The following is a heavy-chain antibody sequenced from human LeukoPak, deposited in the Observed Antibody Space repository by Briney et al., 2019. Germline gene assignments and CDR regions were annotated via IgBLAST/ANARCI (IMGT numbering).Heavy chain of an antibody. V-gene: IGHV3-48*03. D-gene: IGHD6-19*01. Sequence: GGSLRLSCAASGFTFSSYEMNWVRQAPGKGLEWVSYISSSGSTIYYADSVKGRFTISRDNAKNSLYLQMNSLRAEDTAVYYCARAYSSGWYGPWFDPWGQGTLVTVSS. CDR2: ISSSGSTI. CDR1: GFTFSSYE. J-gene: IGHJ5*02. CDR3: ARAYSSGWYGPWFDP.